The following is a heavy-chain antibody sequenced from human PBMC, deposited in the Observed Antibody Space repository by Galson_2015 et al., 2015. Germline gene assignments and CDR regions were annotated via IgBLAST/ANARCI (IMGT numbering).Heavy chain of an antibody. CDR2: IYHSGST. Sequence: ETLSLTCAVSGGSISSSNWWSWVRQPPGKGLEWIGEIYHSGSTNYNPSLKSRVTISVDKSKNQFSLKLSSVTAADTAVYYCARYLGKRGDYYGSGKGAFDIWGQGTMVTVSS. J-gene: IGHJ3*02. CDR1: GGSISSSNW. V-gene: IGHV4-4*02. D-gene: IGHD3-10*01. CDR3: ARYLGKRGDYYGSGKGAFDI.